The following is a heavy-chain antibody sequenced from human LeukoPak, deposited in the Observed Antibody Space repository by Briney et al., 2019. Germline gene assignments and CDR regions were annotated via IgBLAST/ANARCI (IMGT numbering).Heavy chain of an antibody. D-gene: IGHD3-10*01. CDR3: ASSLEGSGSYSSATYAFDI. V-gene: IGHV1-2*02. J-gene: IGHJ3*02. CDR2: INPNSGGT. Sequence: ASLKLSCKPSGYTFTGYYMHRVRQAPGQGLEWMGWINPNSGGTNYAQKFQGRVTMTRDTSISPAYMELSRLRSDDTAVYYCASSLEGSGSYSSATYAFDIGGQGTMVTVSS. CDR1: GYTFTGYY.